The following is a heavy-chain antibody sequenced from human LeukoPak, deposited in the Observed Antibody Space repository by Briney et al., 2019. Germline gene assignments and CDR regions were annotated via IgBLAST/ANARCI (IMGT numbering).Heavy chain of an antibody. J-gene: IGHJ4*02. V-gene: IGHV4-59*01. CDR2: VYYTGST. CDR3: ARDSFTVTTRHFDY. CDR1: GGSINNYY. Sequence: PSETLSLTCTASGGSINNYYWTWIRQPPGKGLECIGYVYYTGSTYYNPSLKSRVTISVDTSKNQFSLKLNSVTAADTAVYYCARDSFTVTTRHFDYWGQGTLVTVSS. D-gene: IGHD4-17*01.